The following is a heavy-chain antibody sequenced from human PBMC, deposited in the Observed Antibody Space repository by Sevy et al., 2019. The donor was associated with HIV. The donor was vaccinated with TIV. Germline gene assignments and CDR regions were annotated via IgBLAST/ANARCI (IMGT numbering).Heavy chain of an antibody. Sequence: GGCLRLSCSTFGFTFSNYGMHWVRQAPGRGLEWVAAIFSDGNYQYYADSVKGRVTISRDNSKNTLYLQMSSLRADDTAMYYCARESGSGWYVDSWGRGTLVTVSS. CDR2: IFSDGNYQ. CDR1: GFTFSNYG. J-gene: IGHJ4*02. CDR3: ARESGSGWYVDS. D-gene: IGHD6-19*01. V-gene: IGHV3-33*08.